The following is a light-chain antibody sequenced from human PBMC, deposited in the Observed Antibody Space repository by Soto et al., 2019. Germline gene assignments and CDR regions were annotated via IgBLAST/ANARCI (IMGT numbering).Light chain of an antibody. Sequence: QSVLNQPPSASGTPGQRVTISCSGSSSNIGSNTVNWYQQLPGTAPKLLIYSNNQRPSGVPDRFSGSKSGTSASLAISGLQSEDEADYYCAAWDDSLNGVVFGGGTKVTVL. CDR2: SNN. J-gene: IGLJ2*01. CDR1: SSNIGSNT. V-gene: IGLV1-44*01. CDR3: AAWDDSLNGVV.